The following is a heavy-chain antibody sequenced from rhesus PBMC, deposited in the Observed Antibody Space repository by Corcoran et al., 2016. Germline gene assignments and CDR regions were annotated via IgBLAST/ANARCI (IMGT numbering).Heavy chain of an antibody. CDR1: GGSISGYYY. D-gene: IGHD6-37*01. Sequence: QVQLQESGPGLVKPSETLSLPCTVSGGSISGYYYWRWIRQPPGKGLEWIGGIYGNSASTYYNPSLKSRVTISKDTSKNQFSLKLRSVTAADTAVYYCARKVSSSGGPDYWGQGVLVTVSS. J-gene: IGHJ4*01. CDR3: ARKVSSSGGPDY. V-gene: IGHV4-143*01. CDR2: IYGNSAST.